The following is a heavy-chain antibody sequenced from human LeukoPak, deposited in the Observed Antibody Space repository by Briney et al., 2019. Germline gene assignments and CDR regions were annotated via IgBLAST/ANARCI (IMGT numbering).Heavy chain of an antibody. J-gene: IGHJ3*02. CDR1: GGSISSYY. V-gene: IGHV4-59*01. Sequence: SETLSLTCTVSGGSISSYYWSWIRQPPGKGLEWVGYIYYSGSTNYNPSLKSRVTISVDTSKSQFSLKLSSVTAADTAVYYCARGGYYYVIDAFDIWGQGTMVTVSS. CDR3: ARGGYYYVIDAFDI. CDR2: IYYSGST. D-gene: IGHD3-10*02.